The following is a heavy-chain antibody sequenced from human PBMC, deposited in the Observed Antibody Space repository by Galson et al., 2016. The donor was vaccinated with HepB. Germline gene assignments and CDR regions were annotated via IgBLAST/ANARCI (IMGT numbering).Heavy chain of an antibody. CDR2: ISGSGSST. J-gene: IGHJ4*02. CDR3: AGGYYGSGSYYAY. Sequence: SLRLSCAASGFTFSTYAMSWVRQAPGKGLEWVSLISGSGSSTFYADSVKGRFTISRDNSKNTLYLQMNSLSAEDTAVYYCAGGYYGSGSYYAYWGQGTLVTVSS. CDR1: GFTFSTYA. D-gene: IGHD3-10*01. V-gene: IGHV3-23*01.